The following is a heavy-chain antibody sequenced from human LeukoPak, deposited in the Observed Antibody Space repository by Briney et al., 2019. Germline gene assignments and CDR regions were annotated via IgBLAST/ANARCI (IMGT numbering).Heavy chain of an antibody. CDR3: ARDQVRYSSSPSTNYGMDV. CDR1: GFTFSSYA. V-gene: IGHV3-64*01. D-gene: IGHD6-6*01. Sequence: GGSLRLSCAASGFTFSSYAMHWVRQAAGKGLEYVSAISSNGGSTYYANSVKGRFTISRDNSKNTLYLQMGSLRAEDMAVYYCARDQVRYSSSPSTNYGMDVWGQGTTVTVS. J-gene: IGHJ6*02. CDR2: ISSNGGST.